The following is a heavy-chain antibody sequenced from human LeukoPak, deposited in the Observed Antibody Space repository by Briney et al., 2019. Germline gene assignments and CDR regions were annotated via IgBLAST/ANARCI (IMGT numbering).Heavy chain of an antibody. CDR2: ISSSSSYI. J-gene: IGHJ4*02. Sequence: GGSLRLSCAASGFTFSSYSMNWVRQAPGKGLEWVSSISSSSSYIYYADSVKGRFTISRDNAKNSLYLQMNSLRAEDTAVYYCARGPVPPTAVRGVMELPWGQGTLVTVSS. V-gene: IGHV3-21*01. CDR1: GFTFSSYS. D-gene: IGHD3-10*01. CDR3: ARGPVPPTAVRGVMELP.